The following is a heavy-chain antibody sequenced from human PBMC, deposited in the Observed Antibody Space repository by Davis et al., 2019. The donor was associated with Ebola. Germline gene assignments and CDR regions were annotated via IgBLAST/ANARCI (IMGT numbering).Heavy chain of an antibody. V-gene: IGHV3-74*01. CDR2: INSDGSNT. J-gene: IGHJ6*03. D-gene: IGHD7-27*01. CDR3: AHLGMNYYYMDV. Sequence: PGGSLRLSCTASGFTFSSYWMHWVRQAPGKGLVWVSRINSDGSNTSYADSVKGRFTISRDNAKNTLYLQMNTLRAEDTAVYYCAHLGMNYYYMDVWGKGTTVTVSS. CDR1: GFTFSSYW.